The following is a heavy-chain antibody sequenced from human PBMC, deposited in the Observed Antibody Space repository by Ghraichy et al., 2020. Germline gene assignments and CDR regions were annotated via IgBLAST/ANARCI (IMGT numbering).Heavy chain of an antibody. CDR1: GFSFSGYS. D-gene: IGHD2-21*02. J-gene: IGHJ4*02. Sequence: GGSLRLSCEASGFSFSGYSMSWVRQAPGKGLEWVSYISDSRTTFYGDSVKGRFTISRANGKSSLYLQMNGLRAEDTAVYYCARDGVTPGYDFDYWGQGTLVTVSS. CDR2: ISDSRTT. V-gene: IGHV3-48*01. CDR3: ARDGVTPGYDFDY.